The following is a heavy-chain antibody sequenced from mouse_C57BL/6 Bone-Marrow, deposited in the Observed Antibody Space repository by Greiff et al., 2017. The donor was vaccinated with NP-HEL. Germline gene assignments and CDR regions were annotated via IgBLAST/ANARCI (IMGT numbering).Heavy chain of an antibody. CDR3: ARCYDYGVAD. CDR1: GYTFTSYG. V-gene: IGHV1-81*01. D-gene: IGHD2-4*01. Sequence: VQLQQSGAELARPGASVKLSCKASGYTFTSYGISWVKQRTGQGLEWIGEIYPRSGNTYYNEKFKGKATLTADQSSRTAYLELRSLTSEDSAVDCCARCYDYGVADWGQGTLVTVSA. CDR2: IYPRSGNT. J-gene: IGHJ3*01.